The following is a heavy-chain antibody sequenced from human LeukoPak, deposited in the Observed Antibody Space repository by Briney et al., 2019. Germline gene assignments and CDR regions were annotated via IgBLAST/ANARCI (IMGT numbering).Heavy chain of an antibody. CDR1: GFTFSSYG. CDR3: AKDRSSSSSFHDAFDI. Sequence: GGSLRLSCAASGFTFSSYGMHWVRQAPGKGLEWVAFIRYDGSNKYYADSVKGRFTISRDNSKNTLYLQMNSLRAEDTAVYYCAKDRSSSSSFHDAFDIWGQGTMVTVSS. V-gene: IGHV3-30*02. J-gene: IGHJ3*02. CDR2: IRYDGSNK. D-gene: IGHD6-6*01.